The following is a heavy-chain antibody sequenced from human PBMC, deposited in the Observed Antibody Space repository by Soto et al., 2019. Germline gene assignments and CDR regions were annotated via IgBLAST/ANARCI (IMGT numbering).Heavy chain of an antibody. CDR3: ARAPYSNGWYRFDL. CDR2: IKHDGSVQ. CDR1: GFTFSGYW. V-gene: IGHV3-7*03. Sequence: GGSLRVSCEASGFTFSGYWMSWVRQAPGKGLEWVADIKHDGSVQYYVDSVKGRFTISRDSAKKLLYLQMNGLRAEDTALYYCARAPYSNGWYRFDLWGQGTLVTVSS. J-gene: IGHJ4*02. D-gene: IGHD6-19*01.